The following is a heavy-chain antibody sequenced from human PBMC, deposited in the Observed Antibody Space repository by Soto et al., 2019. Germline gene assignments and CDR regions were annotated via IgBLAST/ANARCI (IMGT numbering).Heavy chain of an antibody. Sequence: QVQLQQWGAGLLKPSETLSLTCAVYGGSFSGYYWSWIRQPPGKGLEWIGEINHSGSTNYNPSLKSRVTISVDTSKNQFSLKLSSVTAADTAVYYCARARIAADGSYVYWGQGTLVTVSS. J-gene: IGHJ4*02. V-gene: IGHV4-34*01. CDR2: INHSGST. D-gene: IGHD6-13*01. CDR3: ARARIAADGSYVY. CDR1: GGSFSGYY.